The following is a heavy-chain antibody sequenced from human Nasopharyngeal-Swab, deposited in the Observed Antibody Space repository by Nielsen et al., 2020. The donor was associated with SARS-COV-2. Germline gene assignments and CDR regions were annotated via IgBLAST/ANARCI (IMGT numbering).Heavy chain of an antibody. D-gene: IGHD6-19*01. CDR2: IKQDGSEK. J-gene: IGHJ4*02. CDR1: GFTFSSYW. V-gene: IGHV3-7*03. Sequence: GGSLRLSCAASGFTFSSYWMSWVRQAPGKGLEWVANIKQDGSEKYYVDSVKGRFTISRDNAKNSLYLQMNSLRAEDTALYYCAKDISSGWKPAYYFDYWGQRTLVTVSS. CDR3: AKDISSGWKPAYYFDY.